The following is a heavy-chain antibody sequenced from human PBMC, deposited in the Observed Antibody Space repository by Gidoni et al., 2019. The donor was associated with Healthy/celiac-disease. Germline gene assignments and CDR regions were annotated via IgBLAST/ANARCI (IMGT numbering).Heavy chain of an antibody. D-gene: IGHD2-2*02. CDR1: GFTFSSYG. V-gene: IGHV3-30*18. Sequence: QVQLVESGGGVVQPGRSLRLSCAASGFTFSSYGMHWVRQAPGKGLEWVAVISYYGSNKYYADSVKGRFTISRDNSKNTLYLQMNSLRAEDTAVYYCAKDWRAYCSSTSCYTPAGMDVWGQGTTVTVSS. CDR3: AKDWRAYCSSTSCYTPAGMDV. J-gene: IGHJ6*02. CDR2: ISYYGSNK.